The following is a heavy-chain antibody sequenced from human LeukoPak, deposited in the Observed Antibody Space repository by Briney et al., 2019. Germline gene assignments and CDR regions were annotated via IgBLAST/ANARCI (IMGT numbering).Heavy chain of an antibody. CDR1: GFIFSQYG. CDR2: VSGSAVRT. Sequence: GGSLILSCTASGFIFSQYGMSWVRQGPGKGLEWVSTVSGSAVRTHYADSLKGRFTISRDNSKDTLYLQMNSLRAEDTAVYYCAKDRRGFSGYDPYDAFDIWGQGTMVTVSS. J-gene: IGHJ3*02. D-gene: IGHD5-12*01. CDR3: AKDRRGFSGYDPYDAFDI. V-gene: IGHV3-23*01.